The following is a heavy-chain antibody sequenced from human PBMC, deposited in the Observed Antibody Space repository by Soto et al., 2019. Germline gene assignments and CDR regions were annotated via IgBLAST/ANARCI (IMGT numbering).Heavy chain of an antibody. CDR1: GFTFSSYG. Sequence: GGSLRLSCAASGFTFSSYGMHWVRQAPGKGLEWVAVISYDGSNKYYADSVKGRFTISRDNSKNTLYLQMNSLRAEDTAVYYCAKDYSQWLLLDYFDYWGHGTLVTVSS. CDR2: ISYDGSNK. V-gene: IGHV3-30*18. CDR3: AKDYSQWLLLDYFDY. D-gene: IGHD3-22*01. J-gene: IGHJ4*01.